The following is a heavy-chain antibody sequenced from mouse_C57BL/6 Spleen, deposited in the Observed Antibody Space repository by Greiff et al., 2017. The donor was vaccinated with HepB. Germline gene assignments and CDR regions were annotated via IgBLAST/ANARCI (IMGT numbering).Heavy chain of an antibody. D-gene: IGHD1-1*01. Sequence: EVHLVESGGGLVKPGGSLKLSCAASGFTFSSYAMSWVRQTPEKRLEWVATISDGGSYTYYPDNVKGRFTISRDNAKNNLYLQMSHLKSEDTAMYYCARDNTTVVATRGFDYWGQGTTLTVSS. CDR2: ISDGGSYT. CDR1: GFTFSSYA. V-gene: IGHV5-4*01. CDR3: ARDNTTVVATRGFDY. J-gene: IGHJ2*01.